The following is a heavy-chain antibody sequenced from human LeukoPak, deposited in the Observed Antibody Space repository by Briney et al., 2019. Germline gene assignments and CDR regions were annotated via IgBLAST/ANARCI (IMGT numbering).Heavy chain of an antibody. Sequence: ASVKVSCKASGYTFPANYMHWVRQAPGQGLEWMGWINPNSGGSNCAQKFQGRVTMTRETSISTAYMELSRLSSDATAVYYCARVQVSDDNWCFLDYWGQGTLVTVSS. CDR1: GYTFPANY. V-gene: IGHV1-2*02. CDR3: ARVQVSDDNWCFLDY. J-gene: IGHJ4*02. CDR2: INPNSGGS. D-gene: IGHD1-1*01.